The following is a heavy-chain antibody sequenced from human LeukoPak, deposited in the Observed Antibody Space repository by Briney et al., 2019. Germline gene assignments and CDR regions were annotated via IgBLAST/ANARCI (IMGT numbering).Heavy chain of an antibody. CDR3: ARQSRDGSKTRGYYFDF. CDR1: GXIFTHYW. D-gene: IGHD3-10*01. J-gene: IGHJ4*02. V-gene: IGHV5-51*01. CDR2: IYPADSDT. Sequence: KYGESLKISFQVSGXIFTHYWIGWVRQMPGNGLESMGIIYPADSDTTYSPSFQGQVTISADKSINTVYLQWSSLKASDTAMYYCARQSRDGSKTRGYYFDFWGQGTLVTVSS.